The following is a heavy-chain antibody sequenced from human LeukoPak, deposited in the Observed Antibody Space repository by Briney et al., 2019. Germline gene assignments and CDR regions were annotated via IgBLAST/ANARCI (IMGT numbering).Heavy chain of an antibody. CDR1: GFTFSSYW. D-gene: IGHD2-2*01. CDR2: IKQDGSEK. V-gene: IGHV3-7*01. J-gene: IGHJ6*03. Sequence: GGSLRLSCAVSGFTFSSYWMSWVRQAPGKGLEWVANIKQDGSEKYYVDSVKGRFTISRDNAKNSLYLQMNSLRAEDTAVYYCARDRYCSSTSCYVNYYYYYYMDVWGKGTTVTVSS. CDR3: ARDRYCSSTSCYVNYYYYYYMDV.